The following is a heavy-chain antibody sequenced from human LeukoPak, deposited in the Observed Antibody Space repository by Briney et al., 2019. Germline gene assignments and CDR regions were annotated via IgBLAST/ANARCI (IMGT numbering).Heavy chain of an antibody. J-gene: IGHJ4*02. Sequence: LAGGSLRLSCAASEFTFSSYSMNWVRQAPGKGLEWVSYITNSGNSKSYADSVKGRFTISRDNTKNSLYLQMNGLRAEDTAVYYCARAYSSSWYSPFDYWGQGTLVTVSS. CDR1: EFTFSSYS. V-gene: IGHV3-48*01. CDR2: ITNSGNSK. D-gene: IGHD6-13*01. CDR3: ARAYSSSWYSPFDY.